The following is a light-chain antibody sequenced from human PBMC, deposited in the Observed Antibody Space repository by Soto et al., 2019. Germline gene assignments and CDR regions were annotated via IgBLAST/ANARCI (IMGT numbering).Light chain of an antibody. V-gene: IGKV3-20*01. CDR3: QQYGSSPRLT. J-gene: IGKJ4*01. CDR1: QSVSSSY. Sequence: EIVLTQSPGTLSLSPGERATLSCRASQSVSSSYLAWYQQKPRQAPRLLIYGASSTATGIPDRFSGSGSGTVFLLTISRLEPEDFAVYYCQQYGSSPRLTFGGGSKV. CDR2: GAS.